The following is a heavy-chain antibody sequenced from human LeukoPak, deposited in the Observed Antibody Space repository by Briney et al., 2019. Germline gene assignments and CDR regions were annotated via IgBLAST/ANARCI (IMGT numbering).Heavy chain of an antibody. J-gene: IGHJ5*02. Sequence: ASVKVSCKTSGYTFSDWYIHWVRQAPGQGLEWMGVIYPSDGRTTYAQGMQGRVTMTRDTSTSTVYMELSSLRSEDTAVYYCAITGGYYYDSSGYYPFGQGTLVTVSS. CDR2: IYPSDGRT. CDR3: AITGGYYYDSSGYYP. CDR1: GYTFSDWY. V-gene: IGHV1-46*04. D-gene: IGHD3-22*01.